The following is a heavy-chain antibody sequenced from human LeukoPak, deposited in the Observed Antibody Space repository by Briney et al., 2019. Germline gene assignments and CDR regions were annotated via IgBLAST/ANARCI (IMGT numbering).Heavy chain of an antibody. V-gene: IGHV3-15*01. D-gene: IGHD1-26*01. Sequence: GTLSLTCAVSGGSISSSNWWSWVRQAPGKGLEWVGRIKSKSDGETTDYAAPVKDRFTLSRDDSKDTLYLQLSSLKAEDTAVYYCTTNAGTYGIDGWGQGTMVTVSS. J-gene: IGHJ3*01. CDR1: GGSISSSNW. CDR2: IKSKSDGETT. CDR3: TTNAGTYGIDG.